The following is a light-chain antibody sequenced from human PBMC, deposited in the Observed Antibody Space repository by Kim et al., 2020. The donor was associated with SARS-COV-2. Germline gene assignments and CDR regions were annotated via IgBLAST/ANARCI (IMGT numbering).Light chain of an antibody. CDR3: QSYNRSNVV. CDR2: EDD. CDR1: SGSIDDNY. J-gene: IGLJ2*01. Sequence: NFMLTQPLSVSESPGKTVTISCTHSSGSIDDNYVQWYQQRPGGVPTAVIYEDDQRPSGVSDRFSGSIDNSSNSASLTISGLKTEDEADYYCQSYNRSNVVFGGGTQLTVL. V-gene: IGLV6-57*04.